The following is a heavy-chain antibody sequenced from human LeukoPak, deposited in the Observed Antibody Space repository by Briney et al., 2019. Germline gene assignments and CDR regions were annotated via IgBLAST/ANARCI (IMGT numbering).Heavy chain of an antibody. J-gene: IGHJ4*02. Sequence: PGGSLRLSCVASGFTFSHYSMNWVRQAPGKGLEWVSGIYGSGGGIQYADSVKGRFTISRDNSKNTLYLQMNSLRAEDTALYYCAKDRLPDGRWSLDYWGQGTLVTVSS. D-gene: IGHD6-13*01. CDR2: IYGSGGGI. V-gene: IGHV3-23*01. CDR1: GFTFSHYS. CDR3: AKDRLPDGRWSLDY.